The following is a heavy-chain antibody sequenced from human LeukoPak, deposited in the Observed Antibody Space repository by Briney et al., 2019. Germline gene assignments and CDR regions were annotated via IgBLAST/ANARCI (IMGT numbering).Heavy chain of an antibody. CDR1: GFNFSRNG. Sequence: GGSLRLSCEASGFNFSRNGMHWLRQAPGKGLEWVSLIWYDGSQRQYADSVQGRFIVSRDNSKNTLYLEMSGLRVEDTAVYYCARVVSYYGSSYRLLDVWGRGTLVTVSS. J-gene: IGHJ2*01. D-gene: IGHD3-10*01. V-gene: IGHV3-33*01. CDR3: ARVVSYYGSSYRLLDV. CDR2: IWYDGSQR.